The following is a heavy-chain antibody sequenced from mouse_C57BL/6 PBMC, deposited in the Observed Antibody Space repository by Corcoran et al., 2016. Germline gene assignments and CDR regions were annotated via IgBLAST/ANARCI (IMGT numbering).Heavy chain of an antibody. Sequence: QIQLVQSGPELKKPGETVKISCKASGYTFTTYGMSWVKQAPGKGLKWMGWINTYSGVPTYADDFKGRFAFSLETSASTAYLQINNLKNEDTATYFGARGYYGRATGYVDYWGQGTTLTVSS. CDR2: INTYSGVP. J-gene: IGHJ2*01. CDR3: ARGYYGRATGYVDY. CDR1: GYTFTTYG. V-gene: IGHV9-3*01. D-gene: IGHD1-1*01.